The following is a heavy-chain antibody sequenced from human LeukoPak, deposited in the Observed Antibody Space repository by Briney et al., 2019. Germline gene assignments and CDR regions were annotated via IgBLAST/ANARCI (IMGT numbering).Heavy chain of an antibody. J-gene: IGHJ4*02. CDR1: GFTFSNYW. Sequence: GGSLRLSCAASGFTFSNYWMTWVRQAPGKGLEWVANINRDGSERYYADSVKGRFTISRDNAENSLYLQMNSLRVEDTAFYYCARDLAYSRLDYWGQGMLVTVSS. D-gene: IGHD5-18*01. CDR2: INRDGSER. V-gene: IGHV3-7*01. CDR3: ARDLAYSRLDY.